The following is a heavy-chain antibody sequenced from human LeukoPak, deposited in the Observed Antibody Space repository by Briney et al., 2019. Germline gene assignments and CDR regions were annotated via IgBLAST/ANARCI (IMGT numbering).Heavy chain of an antibody. CDR1: GFTVSSNY. J-gene: IGHJ4*02. D-gene: IGHD6-13*01. V-gene: IGHV3-7*01. CDR3: ARDIAAAGLFFDY. Sequence: PGGSLRLSCAASGFTVSSNYMSWVRQAPGKGLEWVANMKYDGSEKDYVDSVKGRFTISRDNAKNSLYLQMNSLRAEDTAVYYCARDIAAAGLFFDYWGQGTLVTVSS. CDR2: MKYDGSEK.